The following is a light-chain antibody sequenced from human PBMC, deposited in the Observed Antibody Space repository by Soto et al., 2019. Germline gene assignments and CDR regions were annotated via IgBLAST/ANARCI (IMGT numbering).Light chain of an antibody. CDR2: GAS. V-gene: IGKV3-15*01. J-gene: IGKJ1*01. Sequence: EIVMRQSPATLSVSPGQRATLSCRASQSVRTTVAWYHQRPGQAPRLLIYGASTRATGVPDRFSGDGSGTDCTLTVTSLQSEDFGIYYCQQYTEWPTTFGQGTKVDIK. CDR3: QQYTEWPTT. CDR1: QSVRTT.